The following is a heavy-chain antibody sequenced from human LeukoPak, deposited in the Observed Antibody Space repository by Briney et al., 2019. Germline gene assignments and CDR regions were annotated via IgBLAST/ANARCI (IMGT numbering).Heavy chain of an antibody. CDR1: GVSISPYY. CDR2: IHTSGSN. CDR3: ARLTAAVHLGAFDL. D-gene: IGHD3-3*01. Sequence: PSETLSLTCAVSGVSISPYYWAWIRHPPGKGLEWIGYIHTSGSNNQYPSLKSRVTISVDKSKNHFSLRLTSVTAADTAVYYCARLTAAVHLGAFDLWGQGTMVTVSS. J-gene: IGHJ3*01. V-gene: IGHV4-4*09.